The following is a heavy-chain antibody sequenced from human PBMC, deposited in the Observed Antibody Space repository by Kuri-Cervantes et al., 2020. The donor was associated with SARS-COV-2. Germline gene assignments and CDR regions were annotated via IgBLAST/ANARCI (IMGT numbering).Heavy chain of an antibody. D-gene: IGHD3-3*01. V-gene: IGHV4-34*01. J-gene: IGHJ6*02. Sequence: SETLSLTCAVYGGSFSGYYWSWIRQPPGKGLEWIGEINHSGSTNYSPSLKSRVTISVDTSKNQFSLKLSSVTAADTAVYYCARGGRITIFGVVIKGRYYYGMDVWGQGTTVTVSS. CDR2: INHSGST. CDR1: GGSFSGYY. CDR3: ARGGRITIFGVVIKGRYYYGMDV.